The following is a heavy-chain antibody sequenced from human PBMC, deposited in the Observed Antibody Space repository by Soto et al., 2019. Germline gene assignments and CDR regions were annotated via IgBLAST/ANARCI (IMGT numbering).Heavy chain of an antibody. J-gene: IGHJ4*02. Sequence: QMQLVQSGAEVKERGSSVKISCKTSGGTFNTYALTWVRQAPGQGLEWIGGIIPIFGIKNVAQRFQGRVTINAGGFPTTAYLEMTRLGSDDPAVYYCGKGGGDHWGQGTLVTVSS. D-gene: IGHD3-16*01. V-gene: IGHV1-69*01. CDR1: GGTFNTYA. CDR2: IIPIFGIK. CDR3: GKGGGDH.